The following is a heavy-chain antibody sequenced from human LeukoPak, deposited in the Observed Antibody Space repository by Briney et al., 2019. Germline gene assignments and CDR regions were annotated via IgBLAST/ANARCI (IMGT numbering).Heavy chain of an antibody. D-gene: IGHD2-2*01. J-gene: IGHJ5*02. Sequence: GESLKTSCKGSGYSFISYWIGWVRQMPGKGLELMGIIYPGDSDTRYSPSFQGQVTISADKSINTAYLQWSSLKASDTAIYYCVRRDITSRYVVWFDPWGQGTPVTVSS. CDR1: GYSFISYW. CDR2: IYPGDSDT. V-gene: IGHV5-51*01. CDR3: VRRDITSRYVVWFDP.